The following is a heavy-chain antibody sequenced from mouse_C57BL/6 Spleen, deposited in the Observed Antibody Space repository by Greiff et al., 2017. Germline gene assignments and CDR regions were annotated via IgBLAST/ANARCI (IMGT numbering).Heavy chain of an antibody. V-gene: IGHV1-53*01. CDR1: GYTFTRYW. CDR3: ARKTVRGSSLYYFDY. J-gene: IGHJ2*01. Sequence: QVQLQQPGTELVKPGASVKLSCKASGYTFTRYWMHWVKQRPGQGLEWIGNINPSNGGTNYNEKFKSKATLTVDKSSSTAYMQLSSLTSEDSAVYYCARKTVRGSSLYYFDYWGQGTTLTVSS. D-gene: IGHD1-1*01. CDR2: INPSNGGT.